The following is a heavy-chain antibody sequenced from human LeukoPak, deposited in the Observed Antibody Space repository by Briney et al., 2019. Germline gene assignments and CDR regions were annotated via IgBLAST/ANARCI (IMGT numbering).Heavy chain of an antibody. J-gene: IGHJ4*02. CDR3: ARLRFSTVTTFDY. V-gene: IGHV4-30-4*08. CDR1: GASIRSGDHH. Sequence: SQTLSLTCSVSGASIRSGDHHWSWLRQSPGKGLEWIGYIYFSGSRSSNPSLRSRLTISVDTSKNQFSLKLSSVTAADTAVYYCARLRFSTVTTFDYWGQGTLVTVSS. D-gene: IGHD4-11*01. CDR2: IYFSGSR.